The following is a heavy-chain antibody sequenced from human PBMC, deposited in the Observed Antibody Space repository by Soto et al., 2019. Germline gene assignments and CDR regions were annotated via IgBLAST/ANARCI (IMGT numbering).Heavy chain of an antibody. Sequence: WTWLRHPPGKGLEWIGYISYSGSTNYNPSLKSRVTISVDTSKNQFSLKLSSVTAADTAVYYCATRSMYSSGWYIDYWGQGTLVTVSS. V-gene: IGHV4-59*01. CDR3: ATRSMYSSGWYIDY. CDR2: ISYSGST. J-gene: IGHJ4*02. D-gene: IGHD6-19*01.